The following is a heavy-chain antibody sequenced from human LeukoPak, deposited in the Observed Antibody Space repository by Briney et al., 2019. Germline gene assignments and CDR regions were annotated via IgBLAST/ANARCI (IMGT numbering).Heavy chain of an antibody. CDR2: IYYSGST. D-gene: IGHD2-8*02. CDR1: GGSTSPYY. V-gene: IGHV4-59*08. CDR3: ARHLSGYSTGTYFDC. J-gene: IGHJ4*02. Sequence: SETLSLTCTVSGGSTSPYYWSWIRLPPGKGLEWIGYIYYSGSTKYNPSLRSRVSMSVDTSKNQFSLKLSSVTAADTALYYCARHLSGYSTGTYFDCWGQGTLVTASS.